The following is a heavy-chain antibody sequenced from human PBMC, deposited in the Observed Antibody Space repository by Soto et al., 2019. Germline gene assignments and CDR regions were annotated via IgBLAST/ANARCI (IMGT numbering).Heavy chain of an antibody. CDR2: IHYSGTT. CDR3: AAGEASSRNLAPYYLDF. V-gene: IGHV4-59*01. Sequence: SETLSLTCTVSGGSISSYYWSWIRQPPGKGLEWIGYIHYSGTTSFFPSYNPSLRSRVTISEDTSKNQFSLKLLSVTTADTAVYFCAAGEASSRNLAPYYLDFWGQGTLVTVSS. CDR1: GGSISSYY. J-gene: IGHJ4*02. D-gene: IGHD6-13*01.